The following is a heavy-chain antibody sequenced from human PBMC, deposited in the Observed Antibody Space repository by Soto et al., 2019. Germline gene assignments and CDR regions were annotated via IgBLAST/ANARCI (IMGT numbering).Heavy chain of an antibody. J-gene: IGHJ4*02. V-gene: IGHV2-5*02. D-gene: IGHD3-3*01. CDR2: IYWDDDK. CDR1: GFSLTTSGVG. CDR3: AHRVLRTVFGLVTTTAIYFDF. Sequence: QITLKESGPTVVKPTETLTLTCTFSGFSLTTSGVGVGWVRQSPGKAPEWLALIYWDDDKRYSTSLKSRLTITKDXSKXXXVXXXXXXXXXXXXXYYCAHRVLRTVFGLVTTTAIYFDFWGQGTPVVVSS.